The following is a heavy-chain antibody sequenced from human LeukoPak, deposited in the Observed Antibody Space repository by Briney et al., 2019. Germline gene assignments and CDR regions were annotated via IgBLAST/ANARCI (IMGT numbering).Heavy chain of an antibody. Sequence: GGSLRLSCAASGFTFDDYAMHWDRQAPGKGLEWVSGISWNSGSIGYADSVKGRFTISRDNAKNSLYLQMNSLRAEDTALYYCAKDMGYCSGGSCYWGYYYYYGMDVWGQGTTVTVSS. CDR1: GFTFDDYA. D-gene: IGHD2-15*01. CDR2: ISWNSGSI. V-gene: IGHV3-9*01. CDR3: AKDMGYCSGGSCYWGYYYYYGMDV. J-gene: IGHJ6*02.